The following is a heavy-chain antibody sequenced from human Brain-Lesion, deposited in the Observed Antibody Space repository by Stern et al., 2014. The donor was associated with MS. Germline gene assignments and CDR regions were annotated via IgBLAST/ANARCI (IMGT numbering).Heavy chain of an antibody. V-gene: IGHV3-23*01. J-gene: IGHJ5*02. Sequence: VQLMQSGGGLVQPGGSLRLSCVGSGFPFSNYAMTWVRQAPGKGLEWVSASSGSGSSTYYADSVRGRFSISRDNSKSTVFLQMNSLRADDTATYFCAKTIVGESWGQGALVTVSS. D-gene: IGHD1-26*01. CDR3: AKTIVGES. CDR2: SSGSGSST. CDR1: GFPFSNYA.